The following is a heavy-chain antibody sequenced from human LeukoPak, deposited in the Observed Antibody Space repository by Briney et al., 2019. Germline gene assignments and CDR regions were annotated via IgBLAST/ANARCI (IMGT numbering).Heavy chain of an antibody. Sequence: PSETLSLTCAVYGGSFSGYYWSWIRQPPGKGLEWIGEINHSGSTNYNPSLKSRVTISVDTSKNQFSLKLSSVTAADTAVYYCARGDLWFGELAYVPAFDYWGQGTLVTVSS. CDR2: INHSGST. D-gene: IGHD3-10*01. V-gene: IGHV4-34*01. CDR3: ARGDLWFGELAYVPAFDY. J-gene: IGHJ4*02. CDR1: GGSFSGYY.